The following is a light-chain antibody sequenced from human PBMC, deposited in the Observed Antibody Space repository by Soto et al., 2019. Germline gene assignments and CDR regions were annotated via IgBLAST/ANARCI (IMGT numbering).Light chain of an antibody. J-gene: IGKJ1*01. CDR3: QQYNEWPRT. Sequence: DIVMTQSPATLSVSPGERATLSCRSSQSVGSNLDWYQQKPGQAPRLLSYGASTRATGIPARFRGSGSGTEYTLTISRLQSEDFAVHYCQQYNEWPRTFGQGTKVDIK. CDR2: GAS. V-gene: IGKV3-15*01. CDR1: QSVGSN.